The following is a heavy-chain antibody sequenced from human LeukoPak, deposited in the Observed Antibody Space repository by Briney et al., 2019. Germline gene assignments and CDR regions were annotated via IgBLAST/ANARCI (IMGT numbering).Heavy chain of an antibody. V-gene: IGHV4-39*07. CDR1: GVSISSGSNY. D-gene: IGHD3-10*01. CDR3: ARAHGSGSYWFDP. J-gene: IGHJ5*02. CDR2: IYYSGST. Sequence: SETLSLTCSVSGVSISSGSNYWGWIRQPPGKGLEWIGSIYYSGSTYYNPSLKSRVTISVDTSKNQFSLKLSSVTAADTAVYYCARAHGSGSYWFDPWGQGTLVTVSS.